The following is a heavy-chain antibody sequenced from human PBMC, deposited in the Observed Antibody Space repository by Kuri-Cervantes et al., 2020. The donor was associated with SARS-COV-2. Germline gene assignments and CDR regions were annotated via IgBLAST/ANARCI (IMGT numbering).Heavy chain of an antibody. D-gene: IGHD4-17*01. CDR3: ARVGFGDYEIDY. CDR1: GYTFTGYY. CDR2: INPNSGGT. J-gene: IGHJ4*02. Sequence: ASVKVSCKASGYTFTGYYMHWVRQAPGQGLEWMGWINPNSGGTNYAQKFRGRVTMTRDTSISTAYMELSRLRSDDTAVYYWARVGFGDYEIDYWGQGTLVTVSS. V-gene: IGHV1-2*02.